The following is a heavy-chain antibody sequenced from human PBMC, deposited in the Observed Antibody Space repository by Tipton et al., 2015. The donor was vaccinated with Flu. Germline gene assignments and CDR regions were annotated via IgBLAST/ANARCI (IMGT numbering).Heavy chain of an antibody. Sequence: SLRLSCAASGFSFSNSDMNWVRQAPGKGLEWVSYITSSSSIMYYADSVKGRFTISRDNGKNSLYLEMNSLRDEDTAVYYCAKKGTTVSPGNYFDYWGPGTLVTVSS. J-gene: IGHJ4*02. CDR3: AKKGTTVSPGNYFDY. CDR1: GFSFSNSD. CDR2: ITSSSSIM. D-gene: IGHD4-17*01. V-gene: IGHV3-48*02.